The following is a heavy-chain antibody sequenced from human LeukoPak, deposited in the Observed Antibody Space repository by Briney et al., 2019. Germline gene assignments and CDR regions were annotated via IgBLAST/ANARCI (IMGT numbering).Heavy chain of an antibody. D-gene: IGHD5-24*01. CDR3: ARVGQRWLQFDYYYMDV. V-gene: IGHV3-21*01. CDR2: ISSSSSYI. CDR1: GFTFSSYS. Sequence: GSLRLSCAASGFTFSSYSMNWVRQAPGKGLEWVSSISSSSSYIYYADSVKGRFTISRDNAKNSLYLQMNSLRAEDTAVYYCARVGQRWLQFDYYYMDVWGKGTTVTVSS. J-gene: IGHJ6*03.